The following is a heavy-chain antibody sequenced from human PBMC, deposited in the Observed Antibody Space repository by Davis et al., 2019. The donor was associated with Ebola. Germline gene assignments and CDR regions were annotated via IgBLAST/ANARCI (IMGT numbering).Heavy chain of an antibody. CDR2: ISYDGSNK. Sequence: GESLKISCAASGFTFSSYGMHWVRQAPGKGLEWVAVISYDGSNKYYADSVKGRFTISRDNAKSTLYLQMNSLTAEDTAVYYCVRTTYGAPEYWGQGTLVTVSS. CDR3: VRTTYGAPEY. D-gene: IGHD4-17*01. J-gene: IGHJ4*02. V-gene: IGHV3-33*08. CDR1: GFTFSSYG.